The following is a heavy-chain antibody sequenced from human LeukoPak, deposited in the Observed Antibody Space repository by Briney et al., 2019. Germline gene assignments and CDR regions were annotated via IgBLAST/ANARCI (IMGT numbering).Heavy chain of an antibody. V-gene: IGHV3-7*01. J-gene: IGHJ4*02. Sequence: GGSLRLSCTASGFTFSTHWMTWVRQPPGKGLEWVANIKEDGSVKYYVDSVKGRFTISRDNAKNSLYLQMNSLRAEDTAVYYCAREASGSDPNFDYWGQGTLVTVSS. CDR2: IKEDGSVK. D-gene: IGHD3-10*01. CDR1: GFTFSTHW. CDR3: AREASGSDPNFDY.